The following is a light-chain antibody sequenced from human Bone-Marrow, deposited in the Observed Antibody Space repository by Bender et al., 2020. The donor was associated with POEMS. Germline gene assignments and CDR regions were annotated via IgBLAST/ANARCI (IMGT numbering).Light chain of an antibody. CDR1: SSDIGACNY. Sequence: QSALTQPASVSGSPGQSITISCTGTSSDIGACNYVSWYRQYPGKAPKLLIYDVSYRPTGVSNRFSGSKSGKTASLTISGLQAEDEADYYCSSYTTSTTPIFGGGTKLTVL. V-gene: IGLV2-14*01. J-gene: IGLJ2*01. CDR2: DVS. CDR3: SSYTTSTTPI.